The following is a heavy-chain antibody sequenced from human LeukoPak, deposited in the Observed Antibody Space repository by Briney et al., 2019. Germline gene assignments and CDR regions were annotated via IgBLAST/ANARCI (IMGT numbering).Heavy chain of an antibody. J-gene: IGHJ4*02. CDR2: IKEDGSEI. Sequence: PGGSLRLSCAASGFNFSTYWMTWVRHVLGKGPEWVANIKEDGSEIYYVDAVKGRFSISRDNAKTSLYLQMNNLSVADTAVYYCVTDQTGRHPYFFDYWGQGTLVTVSS. CDR1: GFNFSTYW. V-gene: IGHV3-7*01. D-gene: IGHD3-10*01. CDR3: VTDQTGRHPYFFDY.